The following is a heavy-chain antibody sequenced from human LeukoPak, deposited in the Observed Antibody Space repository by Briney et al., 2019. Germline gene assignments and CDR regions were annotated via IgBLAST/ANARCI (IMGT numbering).Heavy chain of an antibody. CDR1: GYSISSGYY. Sequence: KTSETLSLTCTVSGYSISSGYYWGWIRQPPGKGLEWIGSIYHSGSTYYNPSLKSRVTISVDTSKNQFSLKLSSVTAADTAVYYCARALGGIAAAPTAFDPWGQGTLVTVSS. CDR2: IYHSGST. V-gene: IGHV4-38-2*02. D-gene: IGHD6-13*01. J-gene: IGHJ5*02. CDR3: ARALGGIAAAPTAFDP.